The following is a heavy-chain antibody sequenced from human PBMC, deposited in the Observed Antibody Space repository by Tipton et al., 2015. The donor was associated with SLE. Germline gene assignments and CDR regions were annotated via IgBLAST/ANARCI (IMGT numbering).Heavy chain of an antibody. V-gene: IGHV4-59*08. Sequence: TLSLTCTVSGGSISSYYWSWIRQPPGKGLEWIGYIYYSGSTNYNPSRKSRVTISVDTSKNQFSLKLSSVTAADTAVYYCARHDYDDNAYYKHYFDYWGQGTLVTVSS. J-gene: IGHJ4*02. CDR1: GGSISSYY. D-gene: IGHD3-22*01. CDR2: IYYSGST. CDR3: ARHDYDDNAYYKHYFDY.